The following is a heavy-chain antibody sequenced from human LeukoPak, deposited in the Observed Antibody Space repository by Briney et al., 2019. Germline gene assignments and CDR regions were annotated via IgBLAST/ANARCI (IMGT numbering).Heavy chain of an antibody. D-gene: IGHD6-19*01. CDR3: AREWAVASYGMDV. Sequence: ASVKVSCKASGYTFTSNGISWVRQAPGQGLEWMGWISAYNGNTNYAQKLQGRVTMTTDTSTSTAYVELRSLRSDDTAVYYCAREWAVASYGMDVWGQGTTVTVSS. CDR1: GYTFTSNG. V-gene: IGHV1-18*01. CDR2: ISAYNGNT. J-gene: IGHJ6*02.